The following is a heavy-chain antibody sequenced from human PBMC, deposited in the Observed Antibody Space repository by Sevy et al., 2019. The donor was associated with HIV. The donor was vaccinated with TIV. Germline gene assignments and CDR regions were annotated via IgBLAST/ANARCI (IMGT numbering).Heavy chain of an antibody. J-gene: IGHJ4*02. CDR2: MYSDGST. D-gene: IGHD5-18*01. CDR3: ARGKSGYGYGLDY. V-gene: IGHV3-66*01. CDR1: GFPVSSNY. Sequence: GGSLRLSCAASGFPVSSNYMSWVRQAPGKGLKWVSVMYSDGSTYHADSVKGRFTISRDNSKNTLYLQMNSLRVEDTAVYYCARGKSGYGYGLDYWGQRTLVTVSS.